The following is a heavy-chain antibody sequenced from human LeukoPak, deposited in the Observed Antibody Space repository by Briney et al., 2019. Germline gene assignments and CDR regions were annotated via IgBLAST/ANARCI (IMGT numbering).Heavy chain of an antibody. V-gene: IGHV3-23*01. Sequence: PGGSLRLSCAASGFTFSSYAMSWVRQAPGKGLEWVSSVSNSGGSTYYADSVKGRFTISRDSSKNTLYLQMSSLRAEDTAIYYCAKDRRAYSSSSDYWGQGTLVTVSS. CDR2: VSNSGGST. CDR1: GFTFSSYA. J-gene: IGHJ4*02. CDR3: AKDRRAYSSSSDY. D-gene: IGHD6-6*01.